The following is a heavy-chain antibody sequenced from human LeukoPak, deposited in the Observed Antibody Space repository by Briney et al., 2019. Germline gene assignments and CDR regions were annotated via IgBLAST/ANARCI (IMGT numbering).Heavy chain of an antibody. CDR3: ARDRDYAFDY. J-gene: IGHJ4*02. V-gene: IGHV3-33*01. CDR2: IWYDGSNK. Sequence: PGRSLRLSCAASGFTFSSYGMHWVRQAPGKGLEWVAVIWYDGSNKYYTDSVKGRFTISRDNSKNSLYLQMDSLRDEDTAVYYCARDRDYAFDYWGQGTLVTVSS. CDR1: GFTFSSYG. D-gene: IGHD4-17*01.